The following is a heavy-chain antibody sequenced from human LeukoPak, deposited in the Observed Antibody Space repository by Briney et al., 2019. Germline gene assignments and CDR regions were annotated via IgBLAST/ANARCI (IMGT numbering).Heavy chain of an antibody. V-gene: IGHV1-69*06. CDR3: ARDGGSGVFDNWFDP. CDR1: GGTFSSYA. D-gene: IGHD3-16*01. CDR2: IIPIFGTA. Sequence: GASVKVSCKASGGTFSSYAISWVRQAPGQGLEWMGGIIPIFGTANYAQKFQGRVTITADKSTSTAYMELSSLRSEDTAVYYCARDGGSGVFDNWFDPWGQGTLVTVSS. J-gene: IGHJ5*02.